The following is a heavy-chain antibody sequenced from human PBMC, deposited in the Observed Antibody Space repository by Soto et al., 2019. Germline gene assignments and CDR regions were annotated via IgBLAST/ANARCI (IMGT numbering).Heavy chain of an antibody. Sequence: EASVKVSCKASGGTFSSYAISWVRQAPGQGLEWMGGIIPIFGTANYAQKFQGRVTITADESTSTAYMELSSLRSEDTAVYYCARVTYYYDSSGPNWFDPWGQGTLVTVSS. CDR1: GGTFSSYA. J-gene: IGHJ5*02. V-gene: IGHV1-69*13. D-gene: IGHD3-22*01. CDR3: ARVTYYYDSSGPNWFDP. CDR2: IIPIFGTA.